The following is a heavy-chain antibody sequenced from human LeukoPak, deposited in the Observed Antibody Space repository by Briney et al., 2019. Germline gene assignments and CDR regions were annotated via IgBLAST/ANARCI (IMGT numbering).Heavy chain of an antibody. CDR2: ISGTDTTT. Sequence: SGGSLRLSCAASGFAFSAYEMNWVRQAPGKGLEWVSYISGTDTTTYYVDSVKGRFTISRDNARNSLHLQMNSLRAEDTALYYCTTLGYHLDSWGQGTLVTVSS. V-gene: IGHV3-48*03. J-gene: IGHJ4*02. D-gene: IGHD3-22*01. CDR1: GFAFSAYE. CDR3: TTLGYHLDS.